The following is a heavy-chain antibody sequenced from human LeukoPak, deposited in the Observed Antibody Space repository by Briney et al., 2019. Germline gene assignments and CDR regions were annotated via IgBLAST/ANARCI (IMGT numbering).Heavy chain of an antibody. CDR1: GYSFTSYW. CDR3: ARLTYYYGSGSQNWFDP. V-gene: IGHV5-51*01. J-gene: IGHJ5*02. CDR2: IYPGDSDT. Sequence: GESLKISCKGSGYSFTSYWIGWVRQMPGKGLEWMGIIYPGDSDTRYSPSFQGQVTISADKSISTAYLQWSSLKASDTAMYYCARLTYYYGSGSQNWFDPWGQGTLVTVSS. D-gene: IGHD3-10*01.